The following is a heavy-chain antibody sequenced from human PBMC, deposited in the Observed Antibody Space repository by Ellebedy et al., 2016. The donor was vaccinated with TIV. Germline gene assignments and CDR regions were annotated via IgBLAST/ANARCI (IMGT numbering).Heavy chain of an antibody. J-gene: IGHJ4*02. D-gene: IGHD2-2*01. CDR1: GYIFTKYA. Sequence: AASVKVSCKASGYIFTKYAMNWVRHAPGQGIEWVGWIHTNTGNPSYPQGFTGRFVFSVDTSVTTAYLQISSLKPEDTAVYYCVRDGWVDCNRISCFDYWGQGTLVTVSS. CDR2: IHTNTGNP. V-gene: IGHV7-4-1*02. CDR3: VRDGWVDCNRISCFDY.